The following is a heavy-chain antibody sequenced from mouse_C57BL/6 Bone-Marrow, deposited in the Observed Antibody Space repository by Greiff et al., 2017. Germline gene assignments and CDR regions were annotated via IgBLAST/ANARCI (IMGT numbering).Heavy chain of an antibody. Sequence: VQLQQPGAELVMPGASVKLSCKASGYTFTSYWMHWVKQRPGQGLEWIGEIDPSDSYTNYNQKFKGKSTLTVDKSSSTAYMQLSSLTSEDSAVHYCAGGLAWFAYWGQGTLVTVSA. V-gene: IGHV1-69*01. CDR3: AGGLAWFAY. CDR1: GYTFTSYW. CDR2: IDPSDSYT. D-gene: IGHD3-1*01. J-gene: IGHJ3*01.